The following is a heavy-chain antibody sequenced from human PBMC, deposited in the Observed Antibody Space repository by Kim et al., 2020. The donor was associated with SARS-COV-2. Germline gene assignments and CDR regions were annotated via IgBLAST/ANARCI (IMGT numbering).Heavy chain of an antibody. CDR3: AARRFGSGSSYFDY. CDR2: INHSGST. D-gene: IGHD6-13*01. J-gene: IGHJ4*02. Sequence: SETLSLTCAVYGGSFSGYYWSWIRQPPGKGLEWIGEINHSGSTNYNPSLKSRVTISVDTSKNQFSLKLSSVTAADTAVYYCAARRFGSGSSYFDYWGQGTLVTVSS. V-gene: IGHV4-34*01. CDR1: GGSFSGYY.